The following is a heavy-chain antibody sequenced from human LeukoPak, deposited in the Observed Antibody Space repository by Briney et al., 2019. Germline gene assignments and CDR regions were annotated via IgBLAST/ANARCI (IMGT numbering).Heavy chain of an antibody. J-gene: IGHJ1*01. Sequence: SVKVSCQDSRGTFSSYAISWVRQAPGQGLEWMGRIIPIFGIANYAQKFQGRVTITADKSTSTAYMELSSLRSEDTAVYYCARAVYYDSSGPDFQHWGQGTLVTVSS. D-gene: IGHD3-22*01. CDR2: IIPIFGIA. V-gene: IGHV1-69*04. CDR1: RGTFSSYA. CDR3: ARAVYYDSSGPDFQH.